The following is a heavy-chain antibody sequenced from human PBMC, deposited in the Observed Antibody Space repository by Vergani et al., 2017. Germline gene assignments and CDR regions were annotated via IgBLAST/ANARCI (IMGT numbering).Heavy chain of an antibody. D-gene: IGHD3/OR15-3a*01. CDR3: ARGETRTDWFDP. Sequence: QVQLHESGPGLVKPSETLSLICSVSGVSMQSGSFYWTWIRQTAERRLEWMGRGYPSGTTNYNPSLNVRVTIVVDKSQNLLSLRLNSVTAADTAVYYCARGETRTDWFDPWGQGTLVTVSS. J-gene: IGHJ5*02. CDR2: GYPSGTT. V-gene: IGHV4-61*02. CDR1: GVSMQSGSFY.